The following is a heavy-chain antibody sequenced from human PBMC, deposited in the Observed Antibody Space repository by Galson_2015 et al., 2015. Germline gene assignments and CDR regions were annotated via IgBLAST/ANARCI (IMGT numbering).Heavy chain of an antibody. D-gene: IGHD7-27*01. CDR1: GYTFNNYG. CDR2: ISAYNGHT. CDR3: ARDSNWAGYFYGMDV. Sequence: SGYTFNNYGISWVRQAPGQGLEWMGWISAYNGHTKYAQNLQGRVTVTTDTSTSTAYMELRSLRSDDTAIYYCARDSNWAGYFYGMDVWGQGTSVSVSS. V-gene: IGHV1-18*01. J-gene: IGHJ6*02.